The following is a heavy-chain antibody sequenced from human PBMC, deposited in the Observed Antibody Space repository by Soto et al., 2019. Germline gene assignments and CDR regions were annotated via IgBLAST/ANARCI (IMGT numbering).Heavy chain of an antibody. V-gene: IGHV4-31*03. CDR2: IYYSGST. CDR3: AREWRGTTVTRRWFDP. J-gene: IGHJ5*02. CDR1: GGSISSGGYY. Sequence: QVQLQESGPGPVKPSQTLSLTCTVSGGSISSGGYYWSWIRQHPGKGLEWIGYIYYSGSTYYNPSLKSRVTISVDTSKNPFSLKLSSVTAADTAVYYCAREWRGTTVTRRWFDPWGQGTLVTVSS. D-gene: IGHD4-17*01.